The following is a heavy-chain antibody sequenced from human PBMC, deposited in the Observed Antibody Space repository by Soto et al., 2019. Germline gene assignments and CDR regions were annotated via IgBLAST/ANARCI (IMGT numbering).Heavy chain of an antibody. CDR2: IIPIFGTA. V-gene: IGHV1-69*01. J-gene: IGHJ6*02. CDR3: ARDSTTLWFGELLPAGMDV. Sequence: QVQLVQSGAEVKKPGSSVKVSCKASGGTFSSYAISWVRQAPGQGLDWMGGIIPIFGTANYAQKFQGRVTITADESTSTAYMELSSLRSEDTAVYYCARDSTTLWFGELLPAGMDVWGQGTTVTVSS. CDR1: GGTFSSYA. D-gene: IGHD3-10*01.